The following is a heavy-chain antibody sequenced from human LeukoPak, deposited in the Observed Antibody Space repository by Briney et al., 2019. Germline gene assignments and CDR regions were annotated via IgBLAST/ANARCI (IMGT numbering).Heavy chain of an antibody. CDR3: AKVPDYDFWSGYSFFDY. D-gene: IGHD3-3*01. J-gene: IGHJ4*02. V-gene: IGHV3-30-3*01. Sequence: GGSLRLSCAASGFTFSSYAMHWVRQAPGKGLEWVAVISYDGSNKYYADSVKGRFTISRDNSKNTLYLQMNSLRAEDTAVYYCAKVPDYDFWSGYSFFDYWGQGTLVTVSS. CDR2: ISYDGSNK. CDR1: GFTFSSYA.